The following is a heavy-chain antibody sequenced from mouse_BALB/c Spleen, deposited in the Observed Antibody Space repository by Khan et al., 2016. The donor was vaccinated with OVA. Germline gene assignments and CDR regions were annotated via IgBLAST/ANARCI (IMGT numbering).Heavy chain of an antibody. J-gene: IGHJ2*01. D-gene: IGHD1-1*01. CDR1: GYTFTDYN. Sequence: VRLQQSGPELVKPGASVKIPCKASGYTFTDYNMDWVKQSHGKSLEWIGDITPNNGGTIYNQRFKGKATLTVDKSSSTAYMELRSLTSEDTAVYYCTRGGHGSPFDYWGQGTTRTVSS. CDR2: ITPNNGGT. V-gene: IGHV1-18*01. CDR3: TRGGHGSPFDY.